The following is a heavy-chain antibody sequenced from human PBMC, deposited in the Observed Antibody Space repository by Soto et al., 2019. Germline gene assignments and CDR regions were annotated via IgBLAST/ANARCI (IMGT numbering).Heavy chain of an antibody. V-gene: IGHV4-30-4*01. CDR3: ARGYMVRGYHYYGTEG. Sequence: LSLTCTLSGGSLSIGEYYWIWMHQPPGKGLGWIGYIYYSGSTYYNPSLKSRVTISVDTSKNQFSLNLSSVTAADTAVYYCARGYMVRGYHYYGTEGWGQETTVSVSS. D-gene: IGHD3-10*01. J-gene: IGHJ6*02. CDR2: IYYSGST. CDR1: GGSLSIGEYY.